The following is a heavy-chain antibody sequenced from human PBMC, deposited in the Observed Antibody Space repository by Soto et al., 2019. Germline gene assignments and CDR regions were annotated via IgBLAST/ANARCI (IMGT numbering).Heavy chain of an antibody. D-gene: IGHD5-12*01. CDR3: ARGGVDGYRYYFDY. J-gene: IGHJ4*02. CDR1: GGTFSSYA. V-gene: IGHV1-69*13. CDR2: IIPIFGTA. Sequence: GASVKVSCKASGGTFSSYAISWVRQAPGQGLEWMGGIIPIFGTANYAQKFQGRVTITADESTSTAYMELSSLRSEDTAVYYCARGGVDGYRYYFDYWGQGTLVTVSS.